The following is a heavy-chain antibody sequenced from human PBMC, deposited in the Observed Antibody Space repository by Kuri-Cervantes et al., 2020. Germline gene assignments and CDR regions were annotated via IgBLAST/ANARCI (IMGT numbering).Heavy chain of an antibody. V-gene: IGHV1-69*10. J-gene: IGHJ4*02. CDR1: GGTFSSYA. CDR3: ARHGSSSSFPLDS. D-gene: IGHD6-6*01. Sequence: SVKVSCKASGGTFSSYAISWVRQAPGQGLEWMGGIIPISGIANYAQKFQGRVTITADKSTSTVYMELSSLRSEDTAIYYCARHGSSSSFPLDSWGQGTLVTVSS. CDR2: IIPISGIA.